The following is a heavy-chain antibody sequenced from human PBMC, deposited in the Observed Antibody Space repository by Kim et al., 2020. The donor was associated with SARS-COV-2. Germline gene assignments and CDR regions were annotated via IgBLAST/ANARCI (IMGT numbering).Heavy chain of an antibody. CDR1: GGSISSSDYY. V-gene: IGHV4-39*01. D-gene: IGHD2-8*01. CDR3: ASRGRCTIGNCYKWFEP. J-gene: IGHJ5*02. Sequence: SETLSLTCIVSGGSISSSDYYWGWIRQPPGKGLEWIGSIYYNGDTYYNPSLKSRVIISVDTSKNQFSLKLISVTAADTALYYCASRGRCTIGNCYKWFEPWGQGTLVTVSS. CDR2: IYYNGDT.